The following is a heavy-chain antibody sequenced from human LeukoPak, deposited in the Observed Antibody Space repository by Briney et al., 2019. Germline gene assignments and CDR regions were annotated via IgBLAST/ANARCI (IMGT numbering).Heavy chain of an antibody. D-gene: IGHD5-12*01. Sequence: GESLKISCKGSGYSFTYYWIGWVRQMPGKGLEWMGITYPGDSDTRYSPSFQGQVTISADKSIGTAYLQWSSLKASDTAVYYCARQDGYESYYFDYWGQGTPVTVSS. J-gene: IGHJ4*02. CDR1: GYSFTYYW. CDR2: TYPGDSDT. CDR3: ARQDGYESYYFDY. V-gene: IGHV5-51*01.